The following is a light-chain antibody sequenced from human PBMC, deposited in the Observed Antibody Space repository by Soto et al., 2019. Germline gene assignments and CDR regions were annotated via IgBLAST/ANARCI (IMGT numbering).Light chain of an antibody. V-gene: IGLV2-14*01. Sequence: QSVLTQPASVSGSPGQSINISCTGTSSDVGGYNSVSWYQQHPGKAPKLMIYEVSNRPSGVSNRFSGSKSGNTASLTISGLQAEDEADYYCSSYTTSSTLLYVFGTGTKLTVL. CDR3: SSYTTSSTLLYV. J-gene: IGLJ1*01. CDR1: SSDVGGYNS. CDR2: EVS.